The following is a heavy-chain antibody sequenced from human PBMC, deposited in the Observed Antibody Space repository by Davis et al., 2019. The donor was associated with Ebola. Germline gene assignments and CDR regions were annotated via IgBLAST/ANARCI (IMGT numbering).Heavy chain of an antibody. CDR3: ARDLRYYDSSGYYYVNAFDI. D-gene: IGHD3-22*01. CDR2: INSDGTST. J-gene: IGHJ3*02. V-gene: IGHV3-74*01. Sequence: GESLKISCAASGFTFSSYGMHWVRQAPGKGLVWVSRINSDGTSTSYADSVKGRFTISRDNAKNTLYLQMNSLRAEDTAVYYCARDLRYYDSSGYYYVNAFDIWGQGTMVTVSS. CDR1: GFTFSSYG.